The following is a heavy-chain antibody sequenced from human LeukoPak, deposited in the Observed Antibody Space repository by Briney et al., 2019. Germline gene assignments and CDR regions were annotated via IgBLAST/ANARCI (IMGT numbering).Heavy chain of an antibody. D-gene: IGHD1-1*01. Sequence: NPGGSLRLSCVDSGFTFSSYSLSWVRQAPGKGLEWVSAISSDSRYIYHADSVKGRFTTSRENAKNSLYLQMNSLRVEDTAVYYCAKIWSPSGDLRQLEVGHYMDVWGKGTTVTVSS. V-gene: IGHV3-21*06. J-gene: IGHJ6*03. CDR2: ISSDSRYI. CDR1: GFTFSSYS. CDR3: AKIWSPSGDLRQLEVGHYMDV.